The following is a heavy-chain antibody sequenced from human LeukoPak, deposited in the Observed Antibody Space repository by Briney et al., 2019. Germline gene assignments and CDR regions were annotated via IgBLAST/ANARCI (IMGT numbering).Heavy chain of an antibody. V-gene: IGHV3-21*01. D-gene: IGHD1-26*01. CDR2: ISSSSSYI. CDR1: GFTFSSYS. CDR3: ARGIVGATGPDY. J-gene: IGHJ4*02. Sequence: GGSLRLSCAASGFTFSSYSMNWFRQAPGKGLEWVSSISSSSSYIYYTDSVKGRFTISRDNAKNSLYLQMNSLRAEDTAVYYCARGIVGATGPDYWGQGTLVTVSS.